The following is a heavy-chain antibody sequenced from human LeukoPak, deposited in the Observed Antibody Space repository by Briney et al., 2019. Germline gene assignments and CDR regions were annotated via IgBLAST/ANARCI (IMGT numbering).Heavy chain of an antibody. CDR1: GYSISSGYY. CDR3: ARDWAISSGSGSFSDY. D-gene: IGHD3-10*01. V-gene: IGHV4-38-2*02. J-gene: IGHJ4*02. Sequence: PSETLSLTCTVSGYSISSGYYWGWIRQPPGKGLEWIATIHHSGSTYYNPSLQSRVTISVDTSKNQFSLKLSSVTAADTAVYYCARDWAISSGSGSFSDYWGQGTLVTVSS. CDR2: IHHSGST.